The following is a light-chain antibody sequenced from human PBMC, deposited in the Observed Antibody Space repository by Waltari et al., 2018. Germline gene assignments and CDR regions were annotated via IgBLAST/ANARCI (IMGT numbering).Light chain of an antibody. J-gene: IGKJ5*01. V-gene: IGKV1-39*01. CDR3: QQSYSAPPT. Sequence: DIQMTQSPSSLSASVGDRVTITCRPSQSIRTYLNWYQQKPGKAPKLLIYSASTLQSGVPSRFSGSGSGTDVTLTISSLQPEDFATYFCQQSYSAPPTFGQGTRLDIK. CDR1: QSIRTY. CDR2: SAS.